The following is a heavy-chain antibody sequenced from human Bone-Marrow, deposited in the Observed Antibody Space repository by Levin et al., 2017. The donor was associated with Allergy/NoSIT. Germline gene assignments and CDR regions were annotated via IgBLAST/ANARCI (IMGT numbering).Heavy chain of an antibody. J-gene: IGHJ5*02. CDR1: GGTFSSYT. Sequence: GGSLRLSCKASGGTFSSYTISWLRQAPGQGPEWMGKIIPVLDVADYAQNFQDRVTMTADKSTSTAYLELSGLRSEDTAVYYCAKDGTAVAAGSCDPWGQGTLVTVSS. CDR2: IIPVLDVA. V-gene: IGHV1-69*02. D-gene: IGHD6-25*01. CDR3: AKDGTAVAAGSCDP.